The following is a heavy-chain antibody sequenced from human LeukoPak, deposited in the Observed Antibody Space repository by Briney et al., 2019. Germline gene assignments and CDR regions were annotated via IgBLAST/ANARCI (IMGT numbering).Heavy chain of an antibody. CDR2: IIPIFGTA. CDR3: ARVKPFWSTTYYYMDV. J-gene: IGHJ6*03. Sequence: SVKVSFKASGGTFSSYAISWVRQAPGQGLEWMGGIIPIFGTANYAQKFQGRVTITADKSTSTAYMELSSLRSEDTAVYYCARVKPFWSTTYYYMDVWGKGTTVTVSS. CDR1: GGTFSSYA. D-gene: IGHD3-3*01. V-gene: IGHV1-69*06.